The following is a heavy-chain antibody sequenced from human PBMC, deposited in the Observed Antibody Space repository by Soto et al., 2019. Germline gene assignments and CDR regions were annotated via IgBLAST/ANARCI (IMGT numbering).Heavy chain of an antibody. V-gene: IGHV4-39*01. J-gene: IGHJ6*02. CDR1: GGSISSSSYY. Sequence: QLQLQESGPGLVKPSETLSLTCTVSGGSISSSSYYWGWIRQPPGKGLEWIGSIYYSGSTYYNPSLTSRVTISVDTSKNQFSLKLSSVTAADTAVYYCARQGIAAARYYYYGMDVWGQGTTVTVSS. CDR3: ARQGIAAARYYYYGMDV. CDR2: IYYSGST. D-gene: IGHD6-13*01.